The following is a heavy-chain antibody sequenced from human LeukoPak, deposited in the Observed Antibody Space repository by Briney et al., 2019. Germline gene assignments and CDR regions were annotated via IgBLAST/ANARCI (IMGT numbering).Heavy chain of an antibody. V-gene: IGHV1-2*02. CDR1: GYTFTGYY. Sequence: ASVKVSCKASGYTFTGYYMHWVRQAPGQGLEWMGGINPNSGGTNYAQKFQGRVTMTRDTSISTDYMELSRLRSDDTAVYYCARVTHDYDILTGYYEGDYWGQGTLATVSS. CDR3: ARVTHDYDILTGYYEGDY. D-gene: IGHD3-9*01. CDR2: INPNSGGT. J-gene: IGHJ4*02.